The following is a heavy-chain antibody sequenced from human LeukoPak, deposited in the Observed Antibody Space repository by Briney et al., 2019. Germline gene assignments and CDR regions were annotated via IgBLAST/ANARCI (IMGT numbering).Heavy chain of an antibody. D-gene: IGHD5-18*01. Sequence: GRSLRLSCAASAFSVNNLYMSWVRQAPGKGLEWVSVIYSGDSTYYADSVKGRFTISRDNSKSTLYLQMDGLRAEDVAVYYCAKKSLRGYTYGRDDDHWGQGTLVTVSS. J-gene: IGHJ5*02. V-gene: IGHV3-53*01. CDR3: AKKSLRGYTYGRDDDH. CDR2: IYSGDST. CDR1: AFSVNNLY.